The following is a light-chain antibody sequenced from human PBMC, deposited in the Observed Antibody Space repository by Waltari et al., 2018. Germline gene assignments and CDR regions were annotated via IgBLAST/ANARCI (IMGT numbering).Light chain of an antibody. CDR1: QSVPNNY. V-gene: IGKV3-20*01. Sequence: IVLTQSPGTLSLSPGERATLSCRASQSVPNNYLAWYQHKPGQAPRLLIYGASRRATGTPDRISGSGSGTDFTLTISRLESEDSAVYFCQQYGSFTFGGGTKVEIK. CDR2: GAS. J-gene: IGKJ4*01. CDR3: QQYGSFT.